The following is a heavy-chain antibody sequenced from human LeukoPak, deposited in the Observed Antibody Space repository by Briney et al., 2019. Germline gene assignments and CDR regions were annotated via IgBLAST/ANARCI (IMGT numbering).Heavy chain of an antibody. J-gene: IGHJ4*02. Sequence: GGSLRLSCAASGFTFNSFWMHWVRQAPGKGLVWVSHINSDGSSTSYADSVKGRFTISRDNAKNTLYLQMNSLRAEDTAVYYCARGPNSQDYWGQGTLVTVSS. CDR3: ARGPNSQDY. CDR1: GFTFNSFW. V-gene: IGHV3-74*01. D-gene: IGHD4-23*01. CDR2: INSDGSST.